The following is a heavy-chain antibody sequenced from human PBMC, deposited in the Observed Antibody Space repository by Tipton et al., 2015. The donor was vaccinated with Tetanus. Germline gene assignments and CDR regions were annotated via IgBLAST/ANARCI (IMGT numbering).Heavy chain of an antibody. D-gene: IGHD6-6*01. CDR1: GFTFSGSA. CDR3: TRVAAPQPFDY. J-gene: IGHJ4*02. Sequence: SLRLSCAASGFTFSGSAMHWVRQASGKGLEWVGRIRSKASNYATAYAASVEGRFTISRDDSKNTAYLQMNSLKTEDTAVYYCTRVAAPQPFDYWGQGTLVTVSS. CDR2: IRSKASNYAT. V-gene: IGHV3-73*01.